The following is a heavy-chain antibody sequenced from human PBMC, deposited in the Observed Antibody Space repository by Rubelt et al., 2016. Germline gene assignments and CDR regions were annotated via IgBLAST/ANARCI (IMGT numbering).Heavy chain of an antibody. D-gene: IGHD3-10*01. CDR3: ARDPLPVRGVIMTPTH. Sequence: QVQLVQSGAEVKKPGASVKVSCKASGYTFTSYGISWVRQAPGQGLEWMGWISAYNGTTNYAQKLQGRVTRTTDTSTGTAYMELRSLRSDDTAVYYCARDPLPVRGVIMTPTHWGQGTLVTVSS. V-gene: IGHV1-18*01. CDR1: GYTFTSYG. J-gene: IGHJ4*02. CDR2: ISAYNGTT.